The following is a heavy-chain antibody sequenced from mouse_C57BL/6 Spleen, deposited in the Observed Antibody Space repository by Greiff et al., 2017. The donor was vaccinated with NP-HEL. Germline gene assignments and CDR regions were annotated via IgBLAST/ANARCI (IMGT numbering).Heavy chain of an antibody. Sequence: EVQLVESGGDLVKPGGSLKLSCAASGFTFSSYGMSWVRQTPDKRLEWVATISSGGSYTYYPDSVKGRFTISRDNAKNTLYLQMSSLKSEDTAMYYCARQGEHYGSSYDAMDYWGQGTSVTVSS. V-gene: IGHV5-6*01. CDR2: ISSGGSYT. CDR3: ARQGEHYGSSYDAMDY. J-gene: IGHJ4*01. D-gene: IGHD1-1*01. CDR1: GFTFSSYG.